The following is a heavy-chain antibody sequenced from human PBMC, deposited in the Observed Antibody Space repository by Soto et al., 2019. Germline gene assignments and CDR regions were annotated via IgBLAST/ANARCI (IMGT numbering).Heavy chain of an antibody. D-gene: IGHD6-13*01. J-gene: IGHJ6*02. CDR2: IKQDGSEK. V-gene: IGHV3-7*01. Sequence: EVHLVESGGGLVQPGGSLRLSCAASGFTFSSYWMSWVRQAPVKGLEWVGNIKQDGSEKNYVDFVKGRFTISRDNAKNSLYLQMNSLRAEDTAVYYCARIASAGRGWDVWGQGTTVVVSS. CDR1: GFTFSSYW. CDR3: ARIASAGRGWDV.